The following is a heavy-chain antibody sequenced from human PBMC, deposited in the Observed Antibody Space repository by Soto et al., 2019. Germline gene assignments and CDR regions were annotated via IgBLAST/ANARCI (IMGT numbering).Heavy chain of an antibody. J-gene: IGHJ5*02. CDR3: AKVFFRLELQSSLCCFDP. D-gene: IGHD1-26*01. CDR2: ISYDGSNK. V-gene: IGHV3-30*18. Sequence: GGSLRLSCAASGFTFSSYGMHWVRQAPGKGLEWVAVISYDGSNKYYADSVKGRFTISRDNSKNTLYLQMNSLRAEDTAVYYWAKVFFRLELQSSLCCFDPWAQGTLVTVSS. CDR1: GFTFSSYG.